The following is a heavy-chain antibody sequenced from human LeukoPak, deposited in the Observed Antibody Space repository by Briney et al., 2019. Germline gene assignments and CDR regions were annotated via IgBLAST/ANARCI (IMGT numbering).Heavy chain of an antibody. CDR3: AREAVSTRVFDY. Sequence: SETLSLTCTVSGGFISSYYWSWIRQPPGKGLEWIGYIYYTGNTNYNPSLKSRVTISIDTSKNQFSLKMRSATAADTAVYCCAREAVSTRVFDYWGQGSLVTVSS. V-gene: IGHV4-59*12. D-gene: IGHD5/OR15-5a*01. J-gene: IGHJ4*02. CDR2: IYYTGNT. CDR1: GGFISSYY.